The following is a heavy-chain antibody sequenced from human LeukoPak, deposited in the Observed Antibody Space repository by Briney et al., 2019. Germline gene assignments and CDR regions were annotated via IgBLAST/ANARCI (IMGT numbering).Heavy chain of an antibody. D-gene: IGHD1-26*01. CDR2: IHSNGYT. Sequence: SETLSLTCTVSGGSISGYYWSWIRQPPGQGLECSAYIHSNGYTNYNPSLKSRVTISVDTSKNQFSLKVTSVTAADTAMYYCTKREGPMSGSYDYFDPWGQGTLVTVS. CDR1: GGSISGYY. V-gene: IGHV4-4*09. CDR3: TKREGPMSGSYDYFDP. J-gene: IGHJ5*02.